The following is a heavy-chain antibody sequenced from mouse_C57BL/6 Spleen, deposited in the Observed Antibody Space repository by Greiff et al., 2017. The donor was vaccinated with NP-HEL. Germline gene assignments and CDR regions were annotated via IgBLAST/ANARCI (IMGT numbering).Heavy chain of an antibody. D-gene: IGHD2-1*01. CDR3: TGGNYFAY. CDR2: IDPDTGGT. CDR1: GYTFNDYE. J-gene: IGHJ3*01. V-gene: IGHV1-15*01. Sequence: QVQLQQSGAELVRPGASVTLSCKASGYTFNDYEMHWVKQTPVHGLEWIGAIDPDTGGTAYTQKFKGKAILTADKSSSTAYMELRSLTSEDSAVYYCTGGNYFAYWGQGTLVTVSA.